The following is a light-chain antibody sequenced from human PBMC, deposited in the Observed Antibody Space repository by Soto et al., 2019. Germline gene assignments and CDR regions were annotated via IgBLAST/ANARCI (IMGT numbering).Light chain of an antibody. J-gene: IGKJ1*01. CDR3: QQYGSSGT. CDR1: QGVSSD. CDR2: GAS. Sequence: TQSPATLSVSPGERATLSCRASQGVSSDLAWYHQKPGQAPRLLIYGASNRATGIPDRFSGSGSGTDFTLTISRLEPEDFAVYYCQQYGSSGTFGQGAKVDI. V-gene: IGKV3-20*01.